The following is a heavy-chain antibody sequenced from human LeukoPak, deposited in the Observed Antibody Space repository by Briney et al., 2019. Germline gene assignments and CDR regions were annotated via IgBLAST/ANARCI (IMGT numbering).Heavy chain of an antibody. Sequence: PSETLSLTCAVYGGSFSDYYWSWIRQPPGKGLEWIGEINHSGSTYYKPSLKSRVTISVDTSKNQFSLKVTSVTTADTAVYYCARDRPGDSSLDYWGQGTLVTVSS. CDR1: GGSFSDYY. CDR3: ARDRPGDSSLDY. J-gene: IGHJ4*02. V-gene: IGHV4-34*01. D-gene: IGHD6-13*01. CDR2: INHSGST.